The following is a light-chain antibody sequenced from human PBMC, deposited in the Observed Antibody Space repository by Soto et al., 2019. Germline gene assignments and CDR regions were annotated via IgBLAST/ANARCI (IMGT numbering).Light chain of an antibody. CDR1: QYIDRW. V-gene: IGKV1-5*03. Sequence: DIQMTQSPSTLSASVVDRVTTTYRASQYIDRWLAWYQQKPGKAPNLLIYGASNLESGVPSRFSGSGSGTEFTLTISSLRPDDFATYYCQQYNSYPWTFGQGTKVEIK. CDR2: GAS. J-gene: IGKJ1*01. CDR3: QQYNSYPWT.